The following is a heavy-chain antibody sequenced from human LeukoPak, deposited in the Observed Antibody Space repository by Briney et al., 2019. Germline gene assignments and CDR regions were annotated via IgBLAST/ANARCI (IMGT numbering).Heavy chain of an antibody. CDR2: INYSGEYT. CDR1: GFTFSNYA. CDR3: AKEYARRVVFYTFEI. D-gene: IGHD2-8*01. Sequence: GGSLRLSCSASGFTFSNYAMTWVRQAPGKGLEWVSSINYSGEYTYYADSVEGRFTISRDNSKNTLYLQMNSLRAEDTAVYYCAKEYARRVVFYTFEIWGQGSAVTVSS. V-gene: IGHV3-23*01. J-gene: IGHJ3*02.